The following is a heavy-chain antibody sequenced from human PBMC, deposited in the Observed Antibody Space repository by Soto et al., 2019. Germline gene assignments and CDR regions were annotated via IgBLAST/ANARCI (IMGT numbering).Heavy chain of an antibody. CDR1: GYTFSSYG. D-gene: IGHD3-10*01. CDR2: ISTYNGNT. V-gene: IGHV1-18*01. Sequence: QVQLVQSGAEVKRPGASVKVSCKASGYTFSSYGISWVRQAPGQGLEWMGWISTYNGNTNYAQKVQGRVTMTTDTSTNTAYMELRSLRSDATAVYYCARASGASGSYSSNWGQGTLVTVSS. CDR3: ARASGASGSYSSN. J-gene: IGHJ4*02.